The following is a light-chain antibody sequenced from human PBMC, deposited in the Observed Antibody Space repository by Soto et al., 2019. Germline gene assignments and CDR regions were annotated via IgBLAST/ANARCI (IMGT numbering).Light chain of an antibody. V-gene: IGLV2-14*01. CDR2: EVN. CDR1: SSDVGAYNY. CDR3: SSYTSVSFYV. Sequence: QSVLTQPASVSGSPGQSITISCTGTSSDVGAYNYVSWYQQHPGKAPKLMIYEVNDRPSGVSNRFSGSKSGNTASLTISGLQTEDEADYYCSSYTSVSFYVFGTGTKVTVL. J-gene: IGLJ1*01.